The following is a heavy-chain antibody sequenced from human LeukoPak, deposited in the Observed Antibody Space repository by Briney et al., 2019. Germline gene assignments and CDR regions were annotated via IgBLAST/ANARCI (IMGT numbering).Heavy chain of an antibody. CDR1: GYTFTNYH. Sequence: ASVKVSCKSSGYTFTNYHINWVRQATGQGLEWMGWMNPNSGSTGYAQKFEGRVTMISNTSISTAYMELSNLRSEDTAVYYCARARRFLEWLLSYYYYMDVWGKGTTVTVSS. CDR3: ARARRFLEWLLSYYYYMDV. V-gene: IGHV1-8*01. D-gene: IGHD3-3*01. J-gene: IGHJ6*03. CDR2: MNPNSGST.